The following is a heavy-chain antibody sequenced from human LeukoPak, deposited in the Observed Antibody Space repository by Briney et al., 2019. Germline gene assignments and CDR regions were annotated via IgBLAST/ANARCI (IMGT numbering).Heavy chain of an antibody. Sequence: GGSLRLSCAASGFTFSSYWMSWVRQAPGKGLEWVANIKQDGSEKYYVDSVKGRFTISRGNAKNSLYLQMNSLRAEDTAVYYCARDLRGWGAAFDIWGQGTMVTVSS. D-gene: IGHD3-16*01. CDR3: ARDLRGWGAAFDI. J-gene: IGHJ3*02. CDR2: IKQDGSEK. CDR1: GFTFSSYW. V-gene: IGHV3-7*01.